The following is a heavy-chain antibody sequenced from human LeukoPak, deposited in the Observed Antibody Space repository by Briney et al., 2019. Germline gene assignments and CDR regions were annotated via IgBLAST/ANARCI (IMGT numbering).Heavy chain of an antibody. CDR2: IYYSGST. CDR3: AATENYYDSSGYYYTFDC. J-gene: IGHJ4*02. V-gene: IGHV4-59*08. D-gene: IGHD3-22*01. CDR1: GGSISGYY. Sequence: PSETLSLTCTVSGGSISGYYWSWIRQPPGKGLEWIGYIYYSGSTSYNPSLKSRVTISVDTSKNQFSLKLSSVTAADTAVYYCAATENYYDSSGYYYTFDCWGQGTLVTVSS.